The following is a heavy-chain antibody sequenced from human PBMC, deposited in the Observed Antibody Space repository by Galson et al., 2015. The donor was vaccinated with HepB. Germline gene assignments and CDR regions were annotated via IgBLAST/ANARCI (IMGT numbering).Heavy chain of an antibody. V-gene: IGHV3-11*01. CDR2: ISSSGTTI. D-gene: IGHD3-3*01. CDR3: ARGFWSGFYPF. CDR1: GLTFSDYY. Sequence: SLRLSCAASGLTFSDYYMSWIRQAPGKGLEWVSYISSSGTTIYYADSVKGRFTISRDNAKNSLFLQMNSLRGEDTAVYYCARGFWSGFYPFWGQGTLVTVSS. J-gene: IGHJ4*02.